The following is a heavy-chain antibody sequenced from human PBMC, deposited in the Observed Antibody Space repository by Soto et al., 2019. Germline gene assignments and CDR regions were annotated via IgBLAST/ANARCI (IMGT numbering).Heavy chain of an antibody. V-gene: IGHV4-31*03. CDR1: GGSISSGGYH. Sequence: QVQLQESGPGLVKPSQTLSLTCTVSGGSISSGGYHWSWIRQHPGKGLEWIGYIYYSGSTYYNPSLKSRVTISVDTSKNQFSLKLTSVTAADTAVYYCASTRRAAAGSYYYAMDVWGQGTTVTVSS. D-gene: IGHD6-13*01. CDR2: IYYSGST. CDR3: ASTRRAAAGSYYYAMDV. J-gene: IGHJ6*02.